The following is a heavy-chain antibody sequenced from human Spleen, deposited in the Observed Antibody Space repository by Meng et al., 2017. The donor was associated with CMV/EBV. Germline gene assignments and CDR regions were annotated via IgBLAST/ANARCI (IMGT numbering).Heavy chain of an antibody. J-gene: IGHJ4*02. Sequence: VQLGEVGGGVVPPWGSLRLSWAVSGFTVSSNYMSWVRQAPGKGLEWVSVIYSGGSTYYADSVKGRFTISRDNSKNTLYLQMNSLRAEDTAVYYCARDPTGILGYWGQGTLVTVSS. D-gene: IGHD3-9*01. CDR1: GFTVSSNY. V-gene: IGHV3-66*01. CDR3: ARDPTGILGY. CDR2: IYSGGST.